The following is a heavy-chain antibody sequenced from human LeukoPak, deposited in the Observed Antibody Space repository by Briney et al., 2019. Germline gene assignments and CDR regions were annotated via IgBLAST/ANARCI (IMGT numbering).Heavy chain of an antibody. J-gene: IGHJ5*02. Sequence: GGSLRLSFATSGFTFSSFNMNWVRQTPGKGLEWMSYISTSGSTMYYADSVKGRFTISRDNSKNSLYLQMNSLTDEDTAIYYCARHWVHNCIDPWGQGTLVAVSS. D-gene: IGHD7-27*01. V-gene: IGHV3-48*02. CDR1: GFTFSSFN. CDR3: ARHWVHNCIDP. CDR2: ISTSGSTM.